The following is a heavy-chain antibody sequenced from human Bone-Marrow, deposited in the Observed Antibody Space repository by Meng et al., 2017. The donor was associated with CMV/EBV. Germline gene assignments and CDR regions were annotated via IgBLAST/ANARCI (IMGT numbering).Heavy chain of an antibody. CDR2: ISAYNGNT. CDR3: ARDKRIAARPSLDY. V-gene: IGHV1-18*01. D-gene: IGHD6-6*01. J-gene: IGHJ4*02. Sequence: ASVKVSCTASGYTFTSYGISWVRQAPGQGLEWMGWISAYNGNTNYAQKLQGRVTMTTDTSTSTAYMELRSLRSDDTAVYYCARDKRIAARPSLDYWGQGTLVTVSS. CDR1: GYTFTSYG.